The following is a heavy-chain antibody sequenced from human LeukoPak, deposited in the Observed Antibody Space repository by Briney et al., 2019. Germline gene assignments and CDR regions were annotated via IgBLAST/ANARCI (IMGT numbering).Heavy chain of an antibody. CDR2: INHSGST. D-gene: IGHD6-13*01. J-gene: IGHJ5*02. CDR3: ARLGIAAAGTLDP. V-gene: IGHV4-34*01. Sequence: PETLSLTCAVYGGSFSGYYWSWIRQPPGKGLEWIGEINHSGSTNYNPSLKSRVTISVDTSKNQFSLKLSSVTAADTAVYYCARLGIAAAGTLDPWGQGTLVTVSS. CDR1: GGSFSGYY.